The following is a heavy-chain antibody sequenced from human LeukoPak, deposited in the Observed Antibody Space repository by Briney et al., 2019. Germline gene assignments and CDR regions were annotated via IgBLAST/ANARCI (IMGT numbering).Heavy chain of an antibody. D-gene: IGHD3-22*01. CDR2: LYPGVRT. CDR1: GGRIYGYD. V-gene: IGHV4-4*07. Sequence: SKTLCLACTVSGGRIYGYDWSWIRQTAVKGLQFIWRLYPGVRTNYNHSLKSRVTMSVDTSKKQFALKLSAVTAADTAVYYCARLKFYDSTGYSPGHYMDVWGKGTTVTVSS. CDR3: ARLKFYDSTGYSPGHYMDV. J-gene: IGHJ6*03.